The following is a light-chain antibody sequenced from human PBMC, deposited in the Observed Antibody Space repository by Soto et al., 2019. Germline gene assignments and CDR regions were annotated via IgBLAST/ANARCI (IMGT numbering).Light chain of an antibody. V-gene: IGKV1-27*01. Sequence: DIQMTQSPSSLSPSVGDRATITCRASQGISNYLAWYQQKPGKVPKLLIYAASTLQSGVPSRFSGSGSGTAFTPTISSLQPEDVATYYYQKYNSAPRTFGQGTKVEIK. J-gene: IGKJ1*01. CDR2: AAS. CDR3: QKYNSAPRT. CDR1: QGISNY.